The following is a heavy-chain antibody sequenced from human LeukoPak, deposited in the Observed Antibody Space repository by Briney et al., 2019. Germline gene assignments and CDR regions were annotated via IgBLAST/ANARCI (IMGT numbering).Heavy chain of an antibody. CDR2: INHSGST. J-gene: IGHJ4*02. CDR3: ARGPRNYVKSGYYDSSGYLLFGLYYLDY. CDR1: GGSFSGYY. Sequence: SETLSLTCAVYGGSFSGYYWSWIRQPPGKGLEWIGEINHSGSTNYNPSLKSRVTISVDTSKNQFSLKLSSVTAADTAVYYCARGPRNYVKSGYYDSSGYLLFGLYYLDYWGQGTLVTVSS. D-gene: IGHD3-22*01. V-gene: IGHV4-34*01.